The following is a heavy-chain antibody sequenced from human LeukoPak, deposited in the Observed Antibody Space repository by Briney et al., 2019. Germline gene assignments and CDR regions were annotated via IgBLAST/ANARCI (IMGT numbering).Heavy chain of an antibody. Sequence: GGSLRLSCTASGFTFGDYAMSWVRQAPGKGLEWVGFIRSKAYGGTTEYAASVKGTFTISRDDSKSIAYLQMNSLKTEDTAVYYCTRSLTYYDFWSGSDYYYMDVWGKGTTVTVSS. V-gene: IGHV3-49*04. CDR3: TRSLTYYDFWSGSDYYYMDV. J-gene: IGHJ6*03. CDR2: IRSKAYGGTT. D-gene: IGHD3-3*01. CDR1: GFTFGDYA.